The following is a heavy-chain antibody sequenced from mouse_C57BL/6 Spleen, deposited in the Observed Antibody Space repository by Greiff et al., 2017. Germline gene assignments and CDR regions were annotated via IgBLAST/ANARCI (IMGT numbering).Heavy chain of an antibody. J-gene: IGHJ2*01. Sequence: VQLQQSVAELVRPGASVKLSCTASGFNIKNTYMHWVKQRPEQGLEWIGRIDPANGNTKYAPKFPGKATITADTSSNTAYLQLSSLTSEDTAIYYCANYGSSYGGSGYFDFWGQGTTRTVPS. CDR1: GFNIKNTY. CDR2: IDPANGNT. D-gene: IGHD1-1*01. V-gene: IGHV14-3*01. CDR3: ANYGSSYGGSGYFDF.